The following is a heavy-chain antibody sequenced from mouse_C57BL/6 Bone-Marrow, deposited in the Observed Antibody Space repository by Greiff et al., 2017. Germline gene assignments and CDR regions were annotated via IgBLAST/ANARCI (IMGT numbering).Heavy chain of an antibody. D-gene: IGHD6-1*01. CDR3: ARSWACAGFDY. Sequence: QVQLKQSGAELVRPGTSVKMSCKASGYTFTNYWIGWVKQRPGHGLEWIGDIYPGGGYTNYNEKFKGKATLTADKSSSTAYMQISSLTSEDSAIYCCARSWACAGFDYWGRGTLVTVSA. V-gene: IGHV1-63*01. J-gene: IGHJ3*01. CDR2: IYPGGGYT. CDR1: GYTFTNYW.